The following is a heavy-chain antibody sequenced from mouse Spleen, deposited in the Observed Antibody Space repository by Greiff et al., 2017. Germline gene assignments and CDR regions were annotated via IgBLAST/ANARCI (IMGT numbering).Heavy chain of an antibody. CDR3: ARYYYGNPYWYFDV. CDR2: INYDGSST. J-gene: IGHJ1*01. V-gene: IGHV5-16*01. D-gene: IGHD2-1*01. CDR1: GFTFSDYY. Sequence: EVKLVESEGGLVQPGSSMELSCTASGFTFSDYYMAWVRQVPEKGLEWVANINYDGSSTYYLDSLKSRFIISRDNAKNILYLQMSSLKSEDTATYYCARYYYGNPYWYFDVWGAGTTVTVSS.